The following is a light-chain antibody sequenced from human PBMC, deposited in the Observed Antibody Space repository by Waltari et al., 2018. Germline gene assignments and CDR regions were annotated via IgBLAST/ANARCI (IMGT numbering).Light chain of an antibody. J-gene: IGLJ7*01. CDR1: SSNIGNNY. Sequence: QSVLTQPPSVSAAPGQRVTISCSGGSSNIGNNYVSWYRQFPGTAPKLLIYENTERPSGIPGRCSGAKSGTSATLDIPGLQAGDEADYYCGTWDSSLSGAVFGGGTHLTVL. CDR3: GTWDSSLSGAV. CDR2: ENT. V-gene: IGLV1-51*02.